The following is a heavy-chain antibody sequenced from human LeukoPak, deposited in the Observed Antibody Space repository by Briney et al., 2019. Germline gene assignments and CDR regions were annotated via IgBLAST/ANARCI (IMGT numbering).Heavy chain of an antibody. V-gene: IGHV4-59*11. J-gene: IGHJ4*02. CDR1: GGSISNHY. Sequence: SETLSLTCTVSGGSISNHYWTWIRQPPGKGLEWIGYISYSGITNYNPSLKSRVTISVDMSKNQFSLKLSSVTAADTAVYYCASRLMIAVAGTGRSDYFDYWGQGTLVTVSS. CDR2: ISYSGIT. D-gene: IGHD6-19*01. CDR3: ASRLMIAVAGTGRSDYFDY.